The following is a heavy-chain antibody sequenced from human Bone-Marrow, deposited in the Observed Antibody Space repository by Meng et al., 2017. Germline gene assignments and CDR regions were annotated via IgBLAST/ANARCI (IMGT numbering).Heavy chain of an antibody. Sequence: SGQVTPSGTRSVTGAGPGATISSSHWWGWVRQPPGKGLGWIGEIYHDGSTNYTPSLKSRVTISVDKSKNQFSLKLSSVTAADTAVYYCARAAYDIWSGYAPWGQGSLVTVSS. J-gene: IGHJ5*02. CDR2: IYHDGST. V-gene: IGHV4-4*02. CDR3: ARAAYDIWSGYAP. CDR1: GATISSSHW. D-gene: IGHD3-3*01.